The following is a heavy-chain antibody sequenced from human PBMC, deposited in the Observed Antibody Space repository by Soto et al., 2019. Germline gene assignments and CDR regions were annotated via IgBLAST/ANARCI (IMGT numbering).Heavy chain of an antibody. CDR3: AGDGRCNNGVCYTGYYGMDV. D-gene: IGHD2-8*01. CDR1: GFTFSSYE. Sequence: GWSLRLSCAASGFTFSSYEMNWVRQAPGKGLEWVSYISSSGSTIYYADSVKGRFTISRDNAKNSLYLQMNSLRAEDTAVYYCAGDGRCNNGVCYTGYYGMDVWGQGTTVTVS. CDR2: ISSSGSTI. V-gene: IGHV3-48*03. J-gene: IGHJ6*02.